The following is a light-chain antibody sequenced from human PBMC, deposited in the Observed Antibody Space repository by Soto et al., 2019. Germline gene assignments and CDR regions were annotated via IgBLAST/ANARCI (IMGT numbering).Light chain of an antibody. V-gene: IGLV2-11*01. CDR2: DVT. CDR1: SSDVGGYDY. Sequence: QSALTQPRSVSGSPGQSVTIPCTGTSSDVGGYDYVSGFQQNPGRVPKLIIYDVTQRPSGVPDRFSGSKSGNTASLTISGLQPEDEAVYYCCSYAGTYSLIFGGGTQLTVL. J-gene: IGLJ2*01. CDR3: CSYAGTYSLI.